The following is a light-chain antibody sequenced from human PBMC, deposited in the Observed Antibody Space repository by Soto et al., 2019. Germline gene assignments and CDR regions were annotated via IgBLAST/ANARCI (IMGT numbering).Light chain of an antibody. J-gene: IGLJ2*01. CDR3: CSYAGSYTLVV. Sequence: QSALTQPRSVSGSPGQSVTVSCTGTSSDVGGYEYVSWYQQYPGKAPKLMVYDVNKRPSGVPDRFSGSKSGNTASLTISGLQAEDEADYYCCSYAGSYTLVVFGGGTQLTVL. CDR1: SSDVGGYEY. CDR2: DVN. V-gene: IGLV2-11*01.